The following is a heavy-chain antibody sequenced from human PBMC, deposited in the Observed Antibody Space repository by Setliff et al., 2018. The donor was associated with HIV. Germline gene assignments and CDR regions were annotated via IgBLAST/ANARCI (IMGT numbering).Heavy chain of an antibody. D-gene: IGHD3-10*01. CDR3: ARLRLYNSALDY. Sequence: GGSLRLSCAASGFTFSTHEMNWVRQAPGKGLEWVSTIYSDGSTYHADSVNGRFTLSRDISENALYLQIDSLRPEDTAVYYCARLRLYNSALDYWGQGTLVTVSS. V-gene: IGHV3-66*02. CDR1: GFTFSTHE. CDR2: IYSDGST. J-gene: IGHJ4*02.